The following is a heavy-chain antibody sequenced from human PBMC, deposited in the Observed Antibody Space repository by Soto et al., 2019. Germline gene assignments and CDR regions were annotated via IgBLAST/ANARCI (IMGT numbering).Heavy chain of an antibody. D-gene: IGHD2-15*01. CDR2: ISSDGSNK. CDR3: ARFKGCSGGTCYSYFDY. V-gene: IGHV3-30-3*01. CDR1: GFTFSRYA. J-gene: IGHJ4*02. Sequence: QVQLVESGGGVVQPGRSLRLSCAASGFTFSRYAMHWVRQAPGKGLEWVAVISSDGSNKYDADSVKGRFTISRDNSKNTLYLKMNSLRAEVTAVYYCARFKGCSGGTCYSYFDYWGQGTLVTVSS.